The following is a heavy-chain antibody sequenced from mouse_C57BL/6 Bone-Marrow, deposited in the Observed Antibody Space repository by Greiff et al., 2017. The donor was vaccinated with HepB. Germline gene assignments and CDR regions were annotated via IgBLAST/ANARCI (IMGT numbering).Heavy chain of an antibody. CDR3: ARGKVYAMDY. Sequence: EVKLQESGPGLVKPSQSLSLTCSVTGYSITSGYYWNWIRQFPGNKLEWMGYISYDGSNNYNPSLKNRISITRDTSKNQFFLKLNSVTTEDTATYYCARGKVYAMDYWGQGTSVTVSS. J-gene: IGHJ4*01. D-gene: IGHD1-3*01. CDR2: ISYDGSN. V-gene: IGHV3-6*01. CDR1: GYSITSGYY.